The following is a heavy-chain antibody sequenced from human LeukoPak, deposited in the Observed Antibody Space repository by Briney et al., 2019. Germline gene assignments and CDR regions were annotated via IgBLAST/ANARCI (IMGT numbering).Heavy chain of an antibody. CDR2: INTDGSSL. CDR3: ARRINYYDSSGYYYVRYFDS. J-gene: IGHJ4*02. D-gene: IGHD3-22*01. Sequence: GGSLRLSCAASGFTFSSYWMYWVRHAPGKGPVWVARINTDGSSLNYADSVKGRFTISRDNAKNTLYLQMNSLGAEDTAVYYCARRINYYDSSGYYYVRYFDSWGQGTLVAVSS. CDR1: GFTFSSYW. V-gene: IGHV3-74*01.